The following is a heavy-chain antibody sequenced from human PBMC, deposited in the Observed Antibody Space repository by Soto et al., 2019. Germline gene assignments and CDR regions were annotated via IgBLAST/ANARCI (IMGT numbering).Heavy chain of an antibody. CDR1: GFPFISFS. V-gene: IGHV3-21*06. Sequence: EVQLIESGGGLVKPGGSLRLSCAASGFPFISFSMHWVRQAPGKGLEWISSISSTGNFINYAESMKGRFTISRDNAQNSLFLQMNSLRAEDTALYYCARGYGDYGSDDYYFAMALWGQGTTVTVSS. D-gene: IGHD4-17*01. CDR2: ISSTGNFI. CDR3: ARGYGDYGSDDYYFAMAL. J-gene: IGHJ6*02.